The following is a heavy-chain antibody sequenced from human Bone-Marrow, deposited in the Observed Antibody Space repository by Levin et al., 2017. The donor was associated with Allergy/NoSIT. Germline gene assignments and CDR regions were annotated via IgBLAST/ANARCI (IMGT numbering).Heavy chain of an antibody. D-gene: IGHD6-13*01. Sequence: SETLSLTCTVSGGSISSTTYYWGWIRQSPGRGLQWIGSVYYTGDTYYSPSLKSRVTISLDTSKSQFSLRMSSVTAADTAVYYCAKFIAYYHAMDVWGQGTAVTVSS. V-gene: IGHV4-39*07. J-gene: IGHJ6*02. CDR1: GGSISSTTYY. CDR2: VYYTGDT. CDR3: AKFIAYYHAMDV.